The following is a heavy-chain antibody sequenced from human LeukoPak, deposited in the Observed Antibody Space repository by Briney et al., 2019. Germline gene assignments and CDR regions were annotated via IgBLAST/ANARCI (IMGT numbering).Heavy chain of an antibody. Sequence: GGSLRLSCAASGFTFSSYEMNWVRQAPGKGLEWLSYISSTGSSIYYADSVKGRFTVSRDNAKNSLYLQMNSLSAEDTAVYYCARGPSGYHNTGGQGTLVTVSS. CDR3: ARGPSGYHNT. CDR2: ISSTGSSI. CDR1: GFTFSSYE. J-gene: IGHJ4*02. V-gene: IGHV3-48*03. D-gene: IGHD5-12*01.